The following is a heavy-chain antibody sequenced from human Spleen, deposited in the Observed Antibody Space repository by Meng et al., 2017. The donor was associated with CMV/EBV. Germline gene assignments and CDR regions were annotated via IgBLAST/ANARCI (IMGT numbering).Heavy chain of an antibody. J-gene: IGHJ4*02. Sequence: GGSLRLSCAASGFTFSSYAMSWVRQAPGKGLEWVSAISGSGGSTYYADSVKGRFTISRDNSNNTLYLQMNSLSVEDTAAYYCAKDLRGSSEYLDDWGQGTLVTVSS. CDR3: AKDLRGSSEYLDD. CDR1: GFTFSSYA. D-gene: IGHD1-26*01. V-gene: IGHV3-23*01. CDR2: ISGSGGST.